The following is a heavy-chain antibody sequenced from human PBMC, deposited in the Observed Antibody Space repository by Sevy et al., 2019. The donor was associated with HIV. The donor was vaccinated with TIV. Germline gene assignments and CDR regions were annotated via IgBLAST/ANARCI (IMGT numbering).Heavy chain of an antibody. CDR3: ARVLWGSGYFDY. Sequence: ASVNVSCKASGYTFTSYGISWVRQAPGQGLEWMGWISDYNIETNYAQKFQGRVTMTTDTSTSTAYMELRSLRSDDTAVYYCARVLWGSGYFDYWGQGTLVTVSS. CDR1: GYTFTSYG. V-gene: IGHV1-18*01. CDR2: ISDYNIET. D-gene: IGHD7-27*01. J-gene: IGHJ4*02.